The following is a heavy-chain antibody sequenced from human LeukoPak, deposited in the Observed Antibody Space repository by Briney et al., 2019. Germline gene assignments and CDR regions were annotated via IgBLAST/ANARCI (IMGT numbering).Heavy chain of an antibody. D-gene: IGHD1-26*01. CDR1: GGSFSGYY. CDR3: ARDRGIVGALYYFDY. CDR2: INHSGST. Sequence: NSSETLSLTCAVYGGSFSGYYWSWIRQPPGKGLEWIGEINHSGSTNYNPSLKSRVTISINTSKNQFSLKLSSVTAADTAVYYCARDRGIVGALYYFDYWGQGTLVTVSS. V-gene: IGHV4-34*01. J-gene: IGHJ4*02.